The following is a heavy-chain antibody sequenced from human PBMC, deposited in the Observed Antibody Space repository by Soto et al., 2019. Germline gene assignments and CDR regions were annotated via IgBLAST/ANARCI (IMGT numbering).Heavy chain of an antibody. CDR1: GYSFTSYW. CDR2: IYPGDSDT. CDR3: ARLDIVVVPAANNWFDP. Sequence: GESLKISCKGSGYSFTSYWIGWVRQMPGKGLEWMGIIYPGDSDTRYSPSFQGQVTISADKSISTAYLQWSSLKASDTAMYYCARLDIVVVPAANNWFDPWGQGTLVTVSS. D-gene: IGHD2-2*01. J-gene: IGHJ5*02. V-gene: IGHV5-51*01.